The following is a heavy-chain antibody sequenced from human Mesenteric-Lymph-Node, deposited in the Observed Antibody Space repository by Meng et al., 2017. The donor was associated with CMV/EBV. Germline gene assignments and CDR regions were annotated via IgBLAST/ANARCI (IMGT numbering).Heavy chain of an antibody. CDR1: GFTFSSYE. CDR3: ARAFWYCSSTSCSQGFDY. D-gene: IGHD2-2*01. J-gene: IGHJ4*02. V-gene: IGHV3-48*03. CDR2: ISSSGSTI. Sequence: GESLKISCAASGFTFSSYEMNWVRQAPGKGLEWVSYISSSGSTIYYADSVKGRFTISRDNAKNSLYLQMNSLRAEDTAVYYCARAFWYCSSTSCSQGFDYWGQGNLVTVSS.